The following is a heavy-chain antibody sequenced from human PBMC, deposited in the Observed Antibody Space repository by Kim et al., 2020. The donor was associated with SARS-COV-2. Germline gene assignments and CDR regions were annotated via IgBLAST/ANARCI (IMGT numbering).Heavy chain of an antibody. CDR1: GGSISSYY. CDR2: IYYSGST. D-gene: IGHD3-9*01. J-gene: IGHJ2*01. V-gene: IGHV4-59*08. CDR3: ARHHEYYDILTGYYVYWYFDL. Sequence: SETLSLTCTVSGGSISSYYWSWIRQPPGKGLEWIGYIYYSGSTNYNPSLKSRVTISVDTSKNQFSLKLSSVTAADTAVYYCARHHEYYDILTGYYVYWYFDLWGRGTLVTVSS.